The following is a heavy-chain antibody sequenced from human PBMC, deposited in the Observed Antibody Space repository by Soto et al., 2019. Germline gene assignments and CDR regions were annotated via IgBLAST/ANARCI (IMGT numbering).Heavy chain of an antibody. CDR3: ARVGIYYDDAFDI. CDR1: GFTFSSYW. CDR2: IKQDGSEK. Sequence: HPVGSLRLSCAASGFTFSSYWMSWVRQAPGKGLEWVANIKQDGSEKYYVDSVKGRFTISRDNAKNSLYLQMNSLRAVDTAVYYCARVGIYYDDAFDIWGQGTMVTVSS. J-gene: IGHJ3*02. V-gene: IGHV3-7*03. D-gene: IGHD3-3*01.